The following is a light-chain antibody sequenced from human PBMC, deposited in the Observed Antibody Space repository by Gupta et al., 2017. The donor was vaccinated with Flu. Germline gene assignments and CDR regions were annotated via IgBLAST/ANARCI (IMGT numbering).Light chain of an antibody. Sequence: PATLSVSPGERATLSCRASQSVSSNLAWYQQKPGQAPRLLIYGASTRATGIPARFSGSGSGTEFTLTISSLQSEDFAVYYCHQYDNWAKTFGQGTKVEIK. CDR1: QSVSSN. CDR3: HQYDNWAKT. J-gene: IGKJ1*01. V-gene: IGKV3-15*01. CDR2: GAS.